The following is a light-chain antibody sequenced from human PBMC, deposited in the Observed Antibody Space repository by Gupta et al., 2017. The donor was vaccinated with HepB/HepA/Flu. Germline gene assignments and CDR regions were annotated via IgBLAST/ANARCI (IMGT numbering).Light chain of an antibody. CDR3: LQIDSFPWA. J-gene: IGKJ1*01. CDR1: QTIRND. V-gene: IGKV1-17*02. Sequence: DIQMTQSPSSLSASVGDRVTITCRASQTIRNDLNWYYQRPGEAPRCLISGASTLETGVPSRFSGNGFGTDFTLTISNFHPEDFGVYYCLQIDSFPWAFGQGTKVEIK. CDR2: GAS.